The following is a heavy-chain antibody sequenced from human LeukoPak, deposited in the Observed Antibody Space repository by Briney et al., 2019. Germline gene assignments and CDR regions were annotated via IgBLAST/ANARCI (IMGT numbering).Heavy chain of an antibody. D-gene: IGHD3-9*01. Sequence: ASVKVSCKASGYTFTSYAMHWVRQAPGQRLEWVGWINAGNGNTKYSQKFQGRVTITRDTSASTAYMELSSLRSEDTAVYYCARVATYYDSLTGYYEPFAYWGQGTLVTVSS. CDR1: GYTFTSYA. CDR3: ARVATYYDSLTGYYEPFAY. CDR2: INAGNGNT. V-gene: IGHV1-3*01. J-gene: IGHJ4*02.